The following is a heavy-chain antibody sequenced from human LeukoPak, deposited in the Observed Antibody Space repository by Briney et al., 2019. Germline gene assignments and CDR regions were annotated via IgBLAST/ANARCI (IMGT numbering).Heavy chain of an antibody. V-gene: IGHV3-23*01. CDR2: ISGSGGST. CDR1: GFTFSSYA. J-gene: IGHJ5*02. Sequence: SGGSLRLSCAASGFTFSSYAMSWVRQAPGKGLEWVSAISGSGGSTYYADSVKGRFTISRDNSKNTLHLQMNSLRAEDTAVYYCAKEEYSSSGTDWFDPWGQGTLVTVSS. D-gene: IGHD6-13*01. CDR3: AKEEYSSSGTDWFDP.